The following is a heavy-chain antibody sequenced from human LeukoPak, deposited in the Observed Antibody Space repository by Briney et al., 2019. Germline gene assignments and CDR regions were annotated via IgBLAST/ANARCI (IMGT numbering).Heavy chain of an antibody. J-gene: IGHJ5*02. Sequence: ASVKVSCKASGYTFTGYYMHWVRQAPGQGLEWMGWINPNSGGTNYAQKFQGRVTMTRDTSISTAYMELSRPRSDDTAVYYCARSVVRSSTSPINNWFDPWGQGTLVTVSS. V-gene: IGHV1-2*02. CDR3: ARSVVRSSTSPINNWFDP. D-gene: IGHD2-2*01. CDR2: INPNSGGT. CDR1: GYTFTGYY.